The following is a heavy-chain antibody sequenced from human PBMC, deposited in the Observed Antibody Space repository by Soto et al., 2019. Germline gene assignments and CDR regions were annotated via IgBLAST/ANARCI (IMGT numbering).Heavy chain of an antibody. Sequence: SVKVSCKASGGTFSSYAISWVRQAPGQGLEWMGGIIPIFGTANYVQKFQGRVTITADKSTSTAYMELSSLRSEDTAVYYCARGWAQYSGSYHGPDAFDIWGQGTMVTVSS. CDR2: IIPIFGTA. V-gene: IGHV1-69*06. D-gene: IGHD1-26*01. CDR1: GGTFSSYA. J-gene: IGHJ3*02. CDR3: ARGWAQYSGSYHGPDAFDI.